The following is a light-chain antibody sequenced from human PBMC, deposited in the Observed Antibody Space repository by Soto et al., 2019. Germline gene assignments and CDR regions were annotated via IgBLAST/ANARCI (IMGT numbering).Light chain of an antibody. V-gene: IGKV3-15*01. Sequence: EIVMTQSPATLSVSPGERVILSCRASECISSNLAWYQHVPGQAPRLHMYAASTRATDVPARFSGSGSGTEFTLTISILQSEDFAVYFCQQYQNWPPMYAFGQGTKLQIK. J-gene: IGKJ2*01. CDR2: AAS. CDR1: ECISSN. CDR3: QQYQNWPPMYA.